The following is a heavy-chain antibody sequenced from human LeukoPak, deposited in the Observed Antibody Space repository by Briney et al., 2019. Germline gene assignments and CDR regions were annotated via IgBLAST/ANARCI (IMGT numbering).Heavy chain of an antibody. J-gene: IGHJ4*02. Sequence: GGSLRLSCAASGFTFTSYGMHWVRQAPGKGLEWVAFIRDDGSYKYYTDSVKGRFTIFRDNSKNTLYLQMNSLRPEDTAVYYCSTSLYYYGSGSYYWGQGTLVTVSS. CDR2: IRDDGSYK. CDR1: GFTFTSYG. V-gene: IGHV3-30*02. D-gene: IGHD3-10*01. CDR3: STSLYYYGSGSYY.